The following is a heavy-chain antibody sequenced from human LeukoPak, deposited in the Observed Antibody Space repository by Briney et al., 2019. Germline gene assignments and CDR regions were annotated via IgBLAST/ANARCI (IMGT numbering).Heavy chain of an antibody. CDR2: FDPEDGET. D-gene: IGHD3-10*01. CDR1: GYTLTELS. Sequence: ASVKVSCKVSGYTLTELSMHWVRQAPGKGLEWMGGFDPEDGETIYAQKFQGRVTMTEDTSTDTAYMELSSPRSEDTAVYYCATGYYGSGSYDYWGQGTLVTVSS. CDR3: ATGYYGSGSYDY. V-gene: IGHV1-24*01. J-gene: IGHJ4*02.